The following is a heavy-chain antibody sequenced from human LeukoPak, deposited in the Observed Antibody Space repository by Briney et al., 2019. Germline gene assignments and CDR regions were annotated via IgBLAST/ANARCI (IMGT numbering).Heavy chain of an antibody. CDR1: VYTFITYG. D-gene: IGHD2-15*01. CDR3: ARGLYPRSADDAFDI. V-gene: IGHV1-18*01. CDR2: ISAYNGNT. Sequence: ASVKVSCKDSVYTFITYGISWVRQAPGQGLEWMGWISAYNGNTNYAQKLQGRVTMTTDTSTSTAYMELSSLRSDDTAVYYCARGLYPRSADDAFDIWGQGTMVTVSS. J-gene: IGHJ3*02.